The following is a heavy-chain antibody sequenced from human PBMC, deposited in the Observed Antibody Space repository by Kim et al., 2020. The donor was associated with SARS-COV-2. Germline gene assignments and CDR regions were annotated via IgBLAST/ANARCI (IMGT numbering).Heavy chain of an antibody. D-gene: IGHD3-10*01. CDR3: ARDLPLRLWFGGTNWFDP. V-gene: IGHV4-39*07. J-gene: IGHJ5*02. Sequence: KSRVTISVDTSKNQFSLKLSSVTAADTAVYYCARDLPLRLWFGGTNWFDPWGQGTLVTVSS.